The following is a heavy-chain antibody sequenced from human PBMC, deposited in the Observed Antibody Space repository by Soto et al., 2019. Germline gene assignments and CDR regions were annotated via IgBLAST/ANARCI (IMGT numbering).Heavy chain of an antibody. J-gene: IGHJ4*02. D-gene: IGHD5-12*01. CDR1: GYTFTNYA. V-gene: IGHV1-3*01. Sequence: ASVKVSCKASGYTFTNYAIHWVRQAPGQRLEWMGWINAGNGNTKYSQKFQGRVTITRDTSANTAYMELSSLRSEDTAVYYCARDRERWLQYYFDYWGQGTLVTVSS. CDR2: INAGNGNT. CDR3: ARDRERWLQYYFDY.